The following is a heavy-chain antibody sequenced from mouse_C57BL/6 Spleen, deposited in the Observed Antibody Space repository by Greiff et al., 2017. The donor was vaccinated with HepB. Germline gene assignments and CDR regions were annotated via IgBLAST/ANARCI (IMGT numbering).Heavy chain of an antibody. CDR2: IYPRSGNT. V-gene: IGHV1-81*01. CDR3: AREKITTVVAGGAMDY. J-gene: IGHJ4*01. CDR1: GYTFTSYG. D-gene: IGHD1-1*01. Sequence: QVQLQQSGAELARPGASVKLSCKASGYTFTSYGISWVKQRTGQGLEWIGEIYPRSGNTYYNEKFKGKATLTADKSSSTAYMELRSLTSEDSAVYFCAREKITTVVAGGAMDYWGQGTSVTVSS.